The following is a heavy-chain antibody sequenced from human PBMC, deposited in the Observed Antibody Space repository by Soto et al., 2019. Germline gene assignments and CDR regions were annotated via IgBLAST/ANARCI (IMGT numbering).Heavy chain of an antibody. CDR1: GYIFTNFY. J-gene: IGHJ4*02. CDR3: TRGLASGDY. CDR2: INPNGGST. Sequence: QVQLVQPGAEVKKPGASVKCSCKASGYIFTNFYIHWVRQAPGQGLEWIGIINPNGGSTNYAQNFQGRVTMTSDTSTSTVYLDLSSLRSEDTAVYYCTRGLASGDYWGQGTLITVSS. V-gene: IGHV1-46*03. D-gene: IGHD6-6*01.